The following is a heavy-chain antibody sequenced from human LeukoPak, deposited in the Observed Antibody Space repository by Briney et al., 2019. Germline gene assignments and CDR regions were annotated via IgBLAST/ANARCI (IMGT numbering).Heavy chain of an antibody. D-gene: IGHD6-13*01. CDR2: IYYSGST. V-gene: IGHV4-61*01. Sequence: SETLSLTCTVSGYSISSGYYWGWIRQPPGKGLEWIGYIYYSGSTNYNPSLKSRVAISVDTSKNQFSLKLSSVTAADTAVYYCARDLLPLIAAAATAGFDPWGQGTLVTVSS. J-gene: IGHJ5*02. CDR3: ARDLLPLIAAAATAGFDP. CDR1: GYSISSGYY.